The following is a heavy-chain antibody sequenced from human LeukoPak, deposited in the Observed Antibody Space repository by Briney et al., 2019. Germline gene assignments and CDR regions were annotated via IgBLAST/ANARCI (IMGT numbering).Heavy chain of an antibody. CDR1: GGSISSNSYY. CDR2: VHYSGST. V-gene: IGHV4-39*07. Sequence: SETLSLTCTVSGGSISSNSYYWGWIRQPPGKGLEWIGSVHYSGSTYYNPSLKSRVTISVDTSKNQFSLKLSSVTAADTAVYYCARDGRSDYYYDSSGNDYWGQGTLVTVSS. J-gene: IGHJ4*02. D-gene: IGHD3-22*01. CDR3: ARDGRSDYYYDSSGNDY.